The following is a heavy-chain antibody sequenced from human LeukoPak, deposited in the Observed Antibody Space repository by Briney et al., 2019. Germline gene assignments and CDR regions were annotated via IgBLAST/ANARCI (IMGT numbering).Heavy chain of an antibody. J-gene: IGHJ4*02. V-gene: IGHV3-64*04. Sequence: GGSLRLSCSASGFTFSSYAMHWVRQAPGKGLEYVSAISSNGGSTYYADSVRGRFTISRDNSKNTLYLQMSSLRSEDTAVYYCARSVGIAAAADFDYWGQGTLVTVSS. CDR2: ISSNGGST. CDR1: GFTFSSYA. D-gene: IGHD6-13*01. CDR3: ARSVGIAAAADFDY.